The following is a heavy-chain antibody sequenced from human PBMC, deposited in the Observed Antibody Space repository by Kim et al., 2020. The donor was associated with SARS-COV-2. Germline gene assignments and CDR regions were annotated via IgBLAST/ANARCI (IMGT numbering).Heavy chain of an antibody. CDR3: ARRVQLERRYAFDI. D-gene: IGHD1-1*01. J-gene: IGHJ3*02. V-gene: IGHV4-39*01. Sequence: NPSLKSPVTIPVDTSKNQFSLKLSSVTAADTAVYYCARRVQLERRYAFDIWGQGTMVTVSS.